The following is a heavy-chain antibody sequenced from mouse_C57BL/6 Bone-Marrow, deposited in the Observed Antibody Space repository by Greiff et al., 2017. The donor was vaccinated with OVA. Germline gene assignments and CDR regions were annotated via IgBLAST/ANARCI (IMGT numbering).Heavy chain of an antibody. Sequence: EVKVVESGGGLVKPGGSLKLSCAASGFSFSSYAMSWVRQTPEKRLEWVATISDGGSYTYYPDNVKGRFTISRDNAKNNLYLQMSHLKSEDTAMYYCARDGYGNYGYWGQGTTLTVSS. D-gene: IGHD2-10*02. V-gene: IGHV5-4*01. CDR1: GFSFSSYA. CDR3: ARDGYGNYGY. J-gene: IGHJ2*01. CDR2: ISDGGSYT.